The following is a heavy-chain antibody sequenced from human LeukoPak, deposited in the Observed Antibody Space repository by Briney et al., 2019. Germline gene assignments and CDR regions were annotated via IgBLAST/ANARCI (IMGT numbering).Heavy chain of an antibody. D-gene: IGHD4-17*01. Sequence: ASVKVSCKASGYTFSNYDINWVRQATGQGLEWMGWMNPNSGNTGYAQKFQGRVAITRNTSINTAYMELSSLRSEDTAVYYCARDYLEYGDYGHGTWGQGTLVTVSS. CDR2: MNPNSGNT. CDR3: ARDYLEYGDYGHGT. CDR1: GYTFSNYD. V-gene: IGHV1-8*03. J-gene: IGHJ5*02.